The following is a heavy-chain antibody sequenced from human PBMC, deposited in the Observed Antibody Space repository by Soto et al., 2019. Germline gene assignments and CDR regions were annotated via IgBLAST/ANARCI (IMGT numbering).Heavy chain of an antibody. Sequence: QVQLVQSGAEVKKPGSSVTVSCKASGDNFSKYSFSWVRQAPGQGLEWMGGIIPLFGTPDYAQKFQDRVTISADESTPTVYMELSSLRDEDTGVYYCGRAWPRGIMIVVESENFGMDVWGQGTAVTVSS. V-gene: IGHV1-69*01. CDR3: GRAWPRGIMIVVESENFGMDV. CDR1: GDNFSKYS. CDR2: IIPLFGTP. J-gene: IGHJ6*02. D-gene: IGHD3-22*01.